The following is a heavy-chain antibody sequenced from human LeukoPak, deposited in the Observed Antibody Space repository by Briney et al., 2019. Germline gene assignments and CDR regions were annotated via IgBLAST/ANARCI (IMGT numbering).Heavy chain of an antibody. Sequence: SETLSLTCTVSGGSISGYYWSWIRQPPGKGLEWIGYMYYSGSTYYNPSLKSRATISVDTSKNQFSLKLNSMTAADTAIYYCARSNFSSSWDLWGQGTLVTVSS. D-gene: IGHD6-13*01. J-gene: IGHJ4*02. CDR2: MYYSGST. CDR1: GGSISGYY. V-gene: IGHV4-59*01. CDR3: ARSNFSSSWDL.